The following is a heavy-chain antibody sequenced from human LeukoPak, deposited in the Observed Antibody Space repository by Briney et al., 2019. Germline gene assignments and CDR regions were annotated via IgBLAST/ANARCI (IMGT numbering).Heavy chain of an antibody. Sequence: SVKVSCKASGGTFSSYAISWVRQAPGQGLEWMGRIIPIFGTANYAQKFQGRVTITTDESTSTAYMELSSLRSEDTAVYYCARDGTRYCSGGSCQGKASLDYWGQGTLVTVSS. CDR1: GGTFSSYA. D-gene: IGHD2-15*01. V-gene: IGHV1-69*05. J-gene: IGHJ4*02. CDR3: ARDGTRYCSGGSCQGKASLDY. CDR2: IIPIFGTA.